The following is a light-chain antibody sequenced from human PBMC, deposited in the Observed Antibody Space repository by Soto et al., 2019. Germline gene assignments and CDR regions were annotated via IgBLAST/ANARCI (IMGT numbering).Light chain of an antibody. V-gene: IGLV4-69*01. Sequence: QLVLTQSPSASASPGASVKLTCTLSSGHSSYAIAWHQQQPEKGPRYLMKVKSDGSHTKGDGIPDRFSGSSSGAERYLTISRLQSEDEADYYCQTWGAGHVVFGGGTQLAVL. J-gene: IGLJ2*01. CDR1: SGHSSYA. CDR2: VKSDGSH. CDR3: QTWGAGHVV.